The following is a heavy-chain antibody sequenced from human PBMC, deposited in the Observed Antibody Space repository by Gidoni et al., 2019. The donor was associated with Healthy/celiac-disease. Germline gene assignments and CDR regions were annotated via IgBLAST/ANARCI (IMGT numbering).Heavy chain of an antibody. CDR1: GGSFSSYA. D-gene: IGHD4-17*01. J-gene: IGHJ4*02. Sequence: QVQLVQSGAEVNQPGTSVKVSCKASGGSFSSYAISWVRQAPGQGLEWLGGIIPIFGTANYAQKFQGRVTITADKSTSTAYMELSSLRSEDTAVYYCARGGDYGDYYFDYWGQGTLVTVSS. CDR3: ARGGDYGDYYFDY. CDR2: IIPIFGTA. V-gene: IGHV1-69*06.